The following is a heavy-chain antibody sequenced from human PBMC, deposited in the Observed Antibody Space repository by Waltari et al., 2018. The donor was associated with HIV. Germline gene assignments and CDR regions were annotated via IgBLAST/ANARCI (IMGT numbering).Heavy chain of an antibody. Sequence: EVQLLESGGGLVQPGGSIHLACAAAGFTFSDYAMGWVRQVPGKGLEWVSSISGSGGSTFYPHSVKGRFIISRDNFKNTLYLQMNRLRIEDTAVYFCVRDRRGPWDWNYSFLSWGQGNLVTVSS. V-gene: IGHV3-23*01. CDR1: GFTFSDYA. J-gene: IGHJ4*02. D-gene: IGHD1-7*01. CDR3: VRDRRGPWDWNYSFLS. CDR2: ISGSGGST.